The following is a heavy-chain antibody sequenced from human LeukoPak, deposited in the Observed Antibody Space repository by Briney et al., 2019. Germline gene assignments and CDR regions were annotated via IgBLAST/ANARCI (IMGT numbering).Heavy chain of an antibody. D-gene: IGHD3-16*01. CDR3: ARGTVQMGMGERFFGF. Sequence: NTSETLSLTCSVSGGSINTYYWTWIRLSPGKGLDWIGYIYYSGTTNYNPSLKSRVSMSVDTSRNQFSLRLSSVTAADTAIYYCARGTVQMGMGERFFGFWGQGTLVTVSS. V-gene: IGHV4-59*01. CDR1: GGSINTYY. J-gene: IGHJ4*02. CDR2: IYYSGTT.